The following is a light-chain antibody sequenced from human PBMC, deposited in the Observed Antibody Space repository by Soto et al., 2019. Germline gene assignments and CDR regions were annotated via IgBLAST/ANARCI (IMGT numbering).Light chain of an antibody. J-gene: IGLJ3*02. CDR2: RNN. V-gene: IGLV1-47*01. Sequence: QSVLAQPPSASGTPGQRVTIYCSGSRSNIGNNYVSWYQQFPGTAPKLLIHRNNQRPSGVPDRFSGSKSGTSASLAISGLRSEDEADYYCAVWDDSLSGRVFGGGTKLTVL. CDR1: RSNIGNNY. CDR3: AVWDDSLSGRV.